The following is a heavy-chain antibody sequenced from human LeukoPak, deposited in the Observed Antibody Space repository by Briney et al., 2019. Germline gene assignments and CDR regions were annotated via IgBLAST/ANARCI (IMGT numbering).Heavy chain of an antibody. CDR2: IYYSGTT. CDR3: ARHSEYYSGSGSASGYFDY. Sequence: PSETLSLTCSVSGGSISSSSYYWGWIRQPPGKGLEWIGTIYYSGTTYYNPSLKSRVTMSIDTSKNQFSLKLSSVTAADTAVCYCARHSEYYSGSGSASGYFDYWGQGTLVTVSS. V-gene: IGHV4-39*01. D-gene: IGHD3-10*01. J-gene: IGHJ4*02. CDR1: GGSISSSSYY.